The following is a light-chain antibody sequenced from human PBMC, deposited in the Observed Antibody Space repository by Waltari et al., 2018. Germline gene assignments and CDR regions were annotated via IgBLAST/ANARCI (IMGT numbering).Light chain of an antibody. V-gene: IGKV3-20*01. Sequence: EIVLTQSPGTLSLSPGDRATLSCRASQSFSSSFLAWYQQKPGQAPRLLIYGASRRATGIPDRFSGGGSGTDFTLTISRLEPEDFAVYYCQQYGGSPPYTFGQGTKLEI. CDR2: GAS. CDR3: QQYGGSPPYT. CDR1: QSFSSSF. J-gene: IGKJ2*01.